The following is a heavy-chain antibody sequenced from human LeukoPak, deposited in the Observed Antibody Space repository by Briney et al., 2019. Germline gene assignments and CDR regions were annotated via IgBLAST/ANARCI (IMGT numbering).Heavy chain of an antibody. D-gene: IGHD6-13*01. CDR1: GFTVSSNY. CDR3: ARGYSSRLYNWLDP. CDR2: ISYDGGDP. Sequence: GGSLRLSCAASGFTVSSNYMSWVRQAPGKGLVRASRISYDGGDPSYADSVKGRFTISRDNAKNTLYLQMNSLTAEDTAVYYCARGYSSRLYNWLDPWGQGTLVTVSS. V-gene: IGHV3-74*01. J-gene: IGHJ5*02.